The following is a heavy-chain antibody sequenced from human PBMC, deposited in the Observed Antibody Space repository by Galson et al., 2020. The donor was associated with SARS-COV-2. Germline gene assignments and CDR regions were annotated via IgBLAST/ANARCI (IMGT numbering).Heavy chain of an antibody. Sequence: GESLKISCVTSGFIFSSYSMDWVRQAPGKGLEVVSHIRSIGGIIYYADSVKGRFTISRDNAQNSLYLQMNSLRDEDTAVYYCARGVFYYGSGSQRPYGMDVWGQGTTVTVSS. CDR2: IRSIGGII. J-gene: IGHJ6*02. D-gene: IGHD3-10*01. CDR3: ARGVFYYGSGSQRPYGMDV. CDR1: GFIFSSYS. V-gene: IGHV3-48*02.